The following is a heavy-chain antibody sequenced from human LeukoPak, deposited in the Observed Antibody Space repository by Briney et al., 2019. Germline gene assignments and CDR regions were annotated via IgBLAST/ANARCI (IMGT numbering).Heavy chain of an antibody. CDR2: FYYSGSI. CDR1: GGSISSTSYY. CDR3: ARWGIFGVVISRDYWFDP. V-gene: IGHV4-39*07. D-gene: IGHD3-3*01. J-gene: IGHJ5*02. Sequence: SETLSLTCIVSGGSISSTSYYWGWIRQSPGKGLEWIGSFYYSGSIFDNRSLRSRVTISIDMSKNQFSLKLSSVTAADTAVYYCARWGIFGVVISRDYWFDPWGQGTLVTVSS.